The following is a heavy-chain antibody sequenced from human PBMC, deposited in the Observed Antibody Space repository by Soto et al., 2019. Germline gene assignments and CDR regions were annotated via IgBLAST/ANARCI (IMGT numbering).Heavy chain of an antibody. CDR3: ARVGHITNYGMAV. D-gene: IGHD1-26*01. V-gene: IGHV1-69*01. CDR2: IIHFFGTS. Sequence: QVQLVQSGAEVKKPGSSVKVSCEASGGTFSSYPINWVRQAPGQGLEWMGGIIHFFGTSNYAQKFQGRVTITADDSTSTAYMELRSLGSEDTAVYYCARVGHITNYGMAVWGQGTTVTVSS. J-gene: IGHJ6*02. CDR1: GGTFSSYP.